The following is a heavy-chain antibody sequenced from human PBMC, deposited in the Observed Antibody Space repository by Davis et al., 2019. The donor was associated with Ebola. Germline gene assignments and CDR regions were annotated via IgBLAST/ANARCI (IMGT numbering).Heavy chain of an antibody. CDR1: GFTFSSYS. CDR3: AKGTNRIAVAGMGQNN. J-gene: IGHJ4*02. V-gene: IGHV3-21*01. Sequence: PGGSLRLSCAASGFTFSSYSMNWVRQAPGKGLEWVSSISSSSSYVYYADSVKGRFTISRDNAKNSLYLQMNSLRAEDTAVYHCAKGTNRIAVAGMGQNNWGPGTLVTVSS. D-gene: IGHD6-19*01. CDR2: ISSSSSYV.